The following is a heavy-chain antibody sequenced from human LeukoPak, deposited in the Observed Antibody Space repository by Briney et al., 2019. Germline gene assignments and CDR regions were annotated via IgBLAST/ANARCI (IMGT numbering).Heavy chain of an antibody. CDR2: IYTSGST. J-gene: IGHJ4*02. Sequence: SETLSLTCAVSGGSFSDYYWSWIRQPAGKGLEGIGRIYTSGSTNYNPSLKSRVTISVDTSKNQFSLKLTSVTAADTAVYSCAREDMTNFDYWGPGTLVTVSS. CDR1: GGSFSDYY. V-gene: IGHV4-4*07. D-gene: IGHD2-15*01. CDR3: AREDMTNFDY.